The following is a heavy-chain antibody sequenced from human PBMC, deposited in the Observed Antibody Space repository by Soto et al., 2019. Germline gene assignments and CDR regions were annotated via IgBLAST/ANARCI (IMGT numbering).Heavy chain of an antibody. V-gene: IGHV3-23*01. Sequence: GSLRLSCAASGFTFSSYAMSWFRQAPGKGLEWVSAISGSGVSTYYADSVKGRFTISRDNSKNTLYLQMNSLRAEDTAVYYCAKSPGMYYYDSSGYYHYDYWGQGTLVTVSS. CDR3: AKSPGMYYYDSSGYYHYDY. CDR2: ISGSGVST. CDR1: GFTFSSYA. D-gene: IGHD3-22*01. J-gene: IGHJ4*02.